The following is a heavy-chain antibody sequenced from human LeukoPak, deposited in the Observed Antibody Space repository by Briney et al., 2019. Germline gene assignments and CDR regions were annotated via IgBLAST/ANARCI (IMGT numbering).Heavy chain of an antibody. CDR1: GFTFSSYS. Sequence: GGSLRLSCAASGFTFSSYSMNWVRQAPGKGLEWVSYISSSSSTIYYADSVKGRFTISRDNAKNSLYLQMNSLRAEDTAVYYCARVAYSGTYSWFDPWGQGSLVTVSS. V-gene: IGHV3-48*01. J-gene: IGHJ5*02. CDR2: ISSSSSTI. CDR3: ARVAYSGTYSWFDP. D-gene: IGHD1-26*01.